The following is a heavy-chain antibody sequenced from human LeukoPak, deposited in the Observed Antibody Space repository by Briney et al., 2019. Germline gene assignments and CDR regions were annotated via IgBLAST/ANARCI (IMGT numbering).Heavy chain of an antibody. V-gene: IGHV3-66*02. D-gene: IGHD3-22*01. CDR1: GFTVSSNY. CDR3: ARDVYESYAFDI. CDR2: IYSGSST. J-gene: IGHJ3*02. Sequence: PGGSLRLSCVASGFTVSSNYMNWVRQAPGKGLEWVSVIYSGSSTYYADSVKGRFTISRDNSKNTLYLQMNSLRVEDTAVYYCARDVYESYAFDIWAKGQWSPSLQ.